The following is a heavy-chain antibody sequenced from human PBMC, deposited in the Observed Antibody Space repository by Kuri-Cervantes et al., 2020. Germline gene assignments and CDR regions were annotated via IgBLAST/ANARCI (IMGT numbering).Heavy chain of an antibody. CDR1: GGSISSGGYY. Sequence: SETLSLTCTVSGGSISSGGYYWSWIRQPPGKGLEWIGYIYYSGSTYYNPSLKSRVTITVDTSKKQSSLKLSSVTAADTAVYYCARGPAGGYSFDYWGQGTLVTVSS. V-gene: IGHV4-30-4*01. D-gene: IGHD2-2*03. CDR2: IYYSGST. CDR3: ARGPAGGYSFDY. J-gene: IGHJ4*02.